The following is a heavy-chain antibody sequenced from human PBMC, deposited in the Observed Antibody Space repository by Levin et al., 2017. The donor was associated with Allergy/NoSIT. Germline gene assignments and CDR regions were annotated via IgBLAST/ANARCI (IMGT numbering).Heavy chain of an antibody. CDR3: ARDGGFDY. D-gene: IGHD2-15*01. J-gene: IGHJ4*02. CDR2: INPNSGGT. Sequence: GGSLRLSCKASGSTFTDYYMHWVRQAPGQGLEWMGWINPNSGGTNYAQKFQGRVTMTRDTSISTAYMELSRLTSDDTAVYYCARDGGFDYWGQGTLVTVSS. CDR1: GSTFTDYY. V-gene: IGHV1-2*02.